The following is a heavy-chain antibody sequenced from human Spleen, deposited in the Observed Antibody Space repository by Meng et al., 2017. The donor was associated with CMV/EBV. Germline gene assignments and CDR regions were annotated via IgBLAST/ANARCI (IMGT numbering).Heavy chain of an antibody. CDR1: GFTFGSYW. CDR3: ARDPFIKAFDI. CDR2: INQDGSVK. Sequence: GESLKISCAASGFTFGSYWMSWVRQAPGKGLAWVANINQDGSVKYYVDSVKGRFTISRDNAKNSLYLQMNSLRAEDTAVYYCARDPFIKAFDIWGQGTMVTVSS. J-gene: IGHJ3*02. V-gene: IGHV3-7*01.